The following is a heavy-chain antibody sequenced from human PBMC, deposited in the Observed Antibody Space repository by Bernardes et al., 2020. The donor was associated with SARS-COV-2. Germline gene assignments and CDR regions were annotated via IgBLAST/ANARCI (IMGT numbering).Heavy chain of an antibody. Sequence: GESLKISCKGSGYSFTNYLISWVRQMPGKGLEWMGRIDPSGSLINYSPSSQGHVTLSIDKSITTAYLQWSSLRASDTAIYYCAREDSKNTLTTLDYWGRGILVSVSS. J-gene: IGHJ4*02. D-gene: IGHD2-2*02. CDR1: GYSFTNYL. CDR3: AREDSKNTLTTLDY. V-gene: IGHV5-10-1*01. CDR2: IDPSGSLI.